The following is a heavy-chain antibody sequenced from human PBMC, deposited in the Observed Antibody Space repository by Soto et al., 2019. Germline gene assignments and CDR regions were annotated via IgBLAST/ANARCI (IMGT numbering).Heavy chain of an antibody. V-gene: IGHV1-2*04. D-gene: IGHD2-2*01. CDR2: INPNSGGT. CDR3: ARGVVPAKGWFDQ. Sequence: ASVKVSCKASGYTFTGYYMHWARQAPGQGLEWMGWINPNSGGTNYAQKFQGWVTMTRDTSISTAYMELSRLRSDDTAVYYCARGVVPAKGWFDQWGQGTMVTVS. J-gene: IGHJ5*02. CDR1: GYTFTGYY.